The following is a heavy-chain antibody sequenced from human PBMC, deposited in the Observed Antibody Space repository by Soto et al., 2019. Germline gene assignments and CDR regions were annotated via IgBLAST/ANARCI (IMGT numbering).Heavy chain of an antibody. J-gene: IGHJ6*02. Sequence: GGSLRLSCAASGFTFSSYNMNWVRQAPGKGLEWVSSISSSSSYIYYADSVKGRFTISRDNAKNSLYLQMNSLRAEDTAVYYCASTCRDGYNHYCYYYGMDVWGQGTTVTVSS. CDR2: ISSSSSYI. CDR3: ASTCRDGYNHYCYYYGMDV. D-gene: IGHD5-12*01. CDR1: GFTFSSYN. V-gene: IGHV3-21*01.